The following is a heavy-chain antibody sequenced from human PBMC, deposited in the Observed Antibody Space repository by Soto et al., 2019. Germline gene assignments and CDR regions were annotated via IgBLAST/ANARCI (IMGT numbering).Heavy chain of an antibody. J-gene: IGHJ3*02. V-gene: IGHV1-58*02. Sequence: SVKVSCKASGFTFTNSAMQWVRQARGQSLEWIGWIVVGSGNTKYAPKFQGRVTITRDTSTSTAYMELSSLRSEDTAVYYCATVEMATINAFDIWGQGTMVTVSS. CDR2: IVVGSGNT. CDR1: GFTFTNSA. D-gene: IGHD5-12*01. CDR3: ATVEMATINAFDI.